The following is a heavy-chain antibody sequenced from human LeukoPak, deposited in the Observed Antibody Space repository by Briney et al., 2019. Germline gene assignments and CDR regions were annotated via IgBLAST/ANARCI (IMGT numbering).Heavy chain of an antibody. J-gene: IGHJ4*02. Sequence: ASVKVSCKASGYTFTSYDINWVRQATGQGLEWMGWMNPNSGNTGYAQKFQGRVTMTRNTSISTAYMELSSLRSEDTAVYYCARGLKSLLWFGELLLFDYWGQGTLVTVSS. V-gene: IGHV1-8*01. CDR3: ARGLKSLLWFGELLLFDY. CDR2: MNPNSGNT. CDR1: GYTFTSYD. D-gene: IGHD3-10*01.